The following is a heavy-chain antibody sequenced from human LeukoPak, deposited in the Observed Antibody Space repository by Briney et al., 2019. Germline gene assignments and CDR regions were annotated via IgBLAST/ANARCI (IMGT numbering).Heavy chain of an antibody. Sequence: GGSLRLSCAASGFTFDDYAMHWVRQTPGTGLEWVSGISWNSGSIGYADSVKGRFTISRDNSKNTLYLQMDSLRAEDTAIYYCADFGSGSYCFDYWGQGTLVTVSS. CDR2: ISWNSGSI. J-gene: IGHJ4*02. D-gene: IGHD3-10*01. CDR3: ADFGSGSYCFDY. CDR1: GFTFDDYA. V-gene: IGHV3-9*01.